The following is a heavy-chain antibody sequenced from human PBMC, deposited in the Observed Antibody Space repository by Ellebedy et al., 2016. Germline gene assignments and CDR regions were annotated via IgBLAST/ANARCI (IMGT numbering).Heavy chain of an antibody. D-gene: IGHD3-10*01. J-gene: IGHJ5*02. Sequence: SETLSLTXAVYGGSFSGYYWSWIRQPPGKGLEWIGEINHSGSTNYNPSLKSRVTISVDTSKNQFSLKLSSVTAADTAVYYCARRRYYGSGRQGGWFDPWGQGTLVTVSS. V-gene: IGHV4-34*01. CDR2: INHSGST. CDR1: GGSFSGYY. CDR3: ARRRYYGSGRQGGWFDP.